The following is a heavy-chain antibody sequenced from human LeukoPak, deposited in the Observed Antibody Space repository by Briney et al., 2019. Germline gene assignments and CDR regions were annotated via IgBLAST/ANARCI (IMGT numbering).Heavy chain of an antibody. CDR2: IYTSGST. CDR3: ARGMRDSSAPTPRRPQAGSSDNYYYYYYMDV. V-gene: IGHV4-61*02. J-gene: IGHJ6*03. D-gene: IGHD1-26*01. CDR1: GYSISSGYY. Sequence: PSETLSLTCTVSGYSISSGYYWGWIRQPAGKGLEWIGRIYTSGSTNYNPSLKSRVTISVDTSKNQFSLKLSSVTAADTAVYYCARGMRDSSAPTPRRPQAGSSDNYYYYYYMDVWGKGTTVTVSS.